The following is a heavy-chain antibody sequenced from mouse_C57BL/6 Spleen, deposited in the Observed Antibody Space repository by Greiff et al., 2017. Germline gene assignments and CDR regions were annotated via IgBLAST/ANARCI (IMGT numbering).Heavy chain of an antibody. Sequence: QVQLQQPGAELVRPGSSVKLSCKASGYTFTSYWMHWVKQRPIQGLEWIGNIDPSDSETHYNQKFKDKATLTVDKSSSTAYMQLSRLTSEDSAVYYCARAFYDGYYVRYFDVWGTGTTVTVSS. V-gene: IGHV1-52*01. CDR1: GYTFTSYW. CDR3: ARAFYDGYYVRYFDV. D-gene: IGHD2-3*01. J-gene: IGHJ1*03. CDR2: IDPSDSET.